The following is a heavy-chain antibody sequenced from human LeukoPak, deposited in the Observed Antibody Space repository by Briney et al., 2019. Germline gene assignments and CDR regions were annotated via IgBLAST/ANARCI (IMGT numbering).Heavy chain of an antibody. J-gene: IGHJ5*02. V-gene: IGHV1-18*01. Sequence: ASVKVSCKASGYTFTSYDINWVRQAPGQGLEWMGGIIPIFGTANYAQKLQGRVTMTTDTSTSTAYMELRSLRSDDTAVYYCARKEGGQLVNTRRWFDPWGQGTLVTVSS. D-gene: IGHD6-13*01. CDR2: IIPIFGTA. CDR1: GYTFTSYD. CDR3: ARKEGGQLVNTRRWFDP.